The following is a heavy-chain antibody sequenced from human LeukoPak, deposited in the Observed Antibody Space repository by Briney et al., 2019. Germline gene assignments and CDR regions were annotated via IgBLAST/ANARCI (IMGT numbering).Heavy chain of an antibody. V-gene: IGHV4-59*08. J-gene: IGHJ5*02. CDR1: GGSISSYY. D-gene: IGHD3-10*01. CDR2: IYYNGST. CDR3: ARTSLGGAWFDP. Sequence: SETLSLTCTVSGGSISSYYWSWIRQPPGKGLEWIGYIYYNGSTYYNPSLKSRVTISVDTSKNQFSLKLSSVTAADTAVYYCARTSLGGAWFDPWGQGTLVTVSS.